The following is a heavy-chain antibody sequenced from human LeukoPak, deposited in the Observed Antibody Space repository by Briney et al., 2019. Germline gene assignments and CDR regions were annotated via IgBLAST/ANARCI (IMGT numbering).Heavy chain of an antibody. Sequence: GASVKVSCKASGGTFTSYAISWVRQAPGQGLEWMGGIIPIFGTANYAQKFQGRVTITADESTSTAYMELSSLRSEDTAVYYCATQKRRDYYGSGSYYRGIFDYWGQGTLVTVSS. J-gene: IGHJ4*02. CDR2: IIPIFGTA. CDR3: ATQKRRDYYGSGSYYRGIFDY. V-gene: IGHV1-69*13. D-gene: IGHD3-10*01. CDR1: GGTFTSYA.